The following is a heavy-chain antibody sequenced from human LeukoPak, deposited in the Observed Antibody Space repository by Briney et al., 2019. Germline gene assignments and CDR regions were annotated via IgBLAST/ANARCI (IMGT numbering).Heavy chain of an antibody. Sequence: PSETLSLTCTVSDGSISSSSYYWGWIRQPPGKGLEWIGSIYYSGSTYYNPSLKSRVTISVDTSKSQFSLKVTSVTAADTAVYYCARDSRGYYYVTGYWGQGTLVTVSS. D-gene: IGHD3-22*01. CDR3: ARDSRGYYYVTGY. CDR2: IYYSGST. V-gene: IGHV4-39*07. CDR1: DGSISSSSYY. J-gene: IGHJ4*02.